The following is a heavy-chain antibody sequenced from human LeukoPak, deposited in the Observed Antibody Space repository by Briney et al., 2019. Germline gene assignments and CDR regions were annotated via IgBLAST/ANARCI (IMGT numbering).Heavy chain of an antibody. CDR1: GFTFSSYS. CDR3: ARTRSSGYYYVGAFDI. CDR2: ISSSSSYI. Sequence: GGSLRLSCAASGFTFSSYSMNWVRQAPGKGLEWVSSISSSSSYIYYADSVKGRFTISRDNAKNSLYLQMNSLRAEDTAVYYCARTRSSGYYYVGAFDIWGQGTMVTVSS. V-gene: IGHV3-21*01. J-gene: IGHJ3*02. D-gene: IGHD3-22*01.